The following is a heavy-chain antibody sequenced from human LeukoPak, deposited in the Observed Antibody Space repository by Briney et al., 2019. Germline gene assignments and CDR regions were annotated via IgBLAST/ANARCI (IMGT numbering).Heavy chain of an antibody. CDR3: AKVRGSDAFDM. Sequence: SVKVSCKSSGGTFSTYTISWVRQAPGQGLEWMGRIIPILSQANYALKFRGRFTMTADKSTNTAYMELSSLRSEDTAVYFCAKVRGSDAFDMWGQGTMVTVSS. CDR2: IIPILSQA. V-gene: IGHV1-69*08. J-gene: IGHJ3*02. CDR1: GGTFSTYT. D-gene: IGHD3-10*01.